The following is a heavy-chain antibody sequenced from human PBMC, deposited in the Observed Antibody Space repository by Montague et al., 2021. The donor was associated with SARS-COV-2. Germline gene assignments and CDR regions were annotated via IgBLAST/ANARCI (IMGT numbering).Heavy chain of an antibody. V-gene: IGHV4-39*01. J-gene: IGHJ3*02. CDR2: IYYSGST. D-gene: IGHD4-23*01. CDR1: GGSISSRSYY. Sequence: SETLSLTCTVSGGSISSRSYYWGWIRRPPGKGLEWIGSIYYSGSTXYKPSLKSRVTISVDTSKNQFSLKLSSVTAADTAVYYCARLRGDYGGTYDTFDIWGQGTMVTVSS. CDR3: ARLRGDYGGTYDTFDI.